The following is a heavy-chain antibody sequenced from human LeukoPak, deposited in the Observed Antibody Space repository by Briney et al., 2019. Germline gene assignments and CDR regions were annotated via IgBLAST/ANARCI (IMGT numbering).Heavy chain of an antibody. D-gene: IGHD6-6*01. CDR1: GFTVSSNY. V-gene: IGHV3-53*01. CDR2: IYSGGST. Sequence: TGGSLRLSCAASGFTVSSNYMSWVRQAPGKGLEWVSVIYSGGSTYYADSVKGRFTISRDNSKNTLYLQMNSLRAEDTAVYYCARSRTCSSSSNAFDIWGQGTMVTVSS. CDR3: ARSRTCSSSSNAFDI. J-gene: IGHJ3*02.